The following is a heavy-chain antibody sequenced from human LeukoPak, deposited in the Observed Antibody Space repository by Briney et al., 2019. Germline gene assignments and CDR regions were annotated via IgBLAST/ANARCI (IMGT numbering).Heavy chain of an antibody. V-gene: IGHV3-33*01. J-gene: IGHJ1*01. CDR3: ARDEGLQH. Sequence: GGSLRLSCAASGFTFSSYGMHWVRQAPGKGLEWVGVIWYDGSNKYYADPVKGRFTISRDNSKNTLDLQMNSLRAEDTAVYYCARDEGLQHWGQGTLVTVSS. CDR1: GFTFSSYG. D-gene: IGHD3-22*01. CDR2: IWYDGSNK.